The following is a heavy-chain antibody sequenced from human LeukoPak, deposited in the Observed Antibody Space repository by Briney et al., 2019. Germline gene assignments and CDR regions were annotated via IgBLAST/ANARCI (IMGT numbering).Heavy chain of an antibody. D-gene: IGHD3-22*01. V-gene: IGHV3-48*01. CDR1: GLTFSSYS. CDR2: ISSSSSTI. Sequence: PGGSLRLSCAASGLTFSSYSMNWVRQAPGKGLEWVSYISSSSSTIYYADSVKGRFTISRDNAKNSLYLQMNSLRAEDTAVYYCASSTYYYDSSGYPVIDYWGQGTLVTVSS. CDR3: ASSTYYYDSSGYPVIDY. J-gene: IGHJ4*02.